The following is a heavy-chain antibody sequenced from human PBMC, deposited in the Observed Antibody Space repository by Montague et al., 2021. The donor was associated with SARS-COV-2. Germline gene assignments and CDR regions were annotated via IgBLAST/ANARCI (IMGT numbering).Heavy chain of an antibody. CDR3: AKDMWDLYYFDY. CDR1: GGSISSYY. CDR2: VRSSGGSP. J-gene: IGHJ4*02. V-gene: IGHV3-23*01. Sequence: ETLSLTCTVSGGSISSYYWSWIRQPPGKGLEWVSAVRSSGGSPNYADSVKGRFTIYRDNSNNILYLQMNGLRAEDTAVYYCAKDMWDLYYFDYWGQGTLVTVSS. D-gene: IGHD1-26*01.